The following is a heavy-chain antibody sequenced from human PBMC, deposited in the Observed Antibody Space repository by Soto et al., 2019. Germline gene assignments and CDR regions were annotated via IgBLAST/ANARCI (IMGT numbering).Heavy chain of an antibody. J-gene: IGHJ4*01. CDR3: AKSRDLLPSYFDY. D-gene: IGHD1-26*01. Sequence: GGSLRLSCAASGFTFNNYAMNWVRQAPGKGLEWVSAISGSGTSTYYADSVAGRFTISRDNSRNTLFLQMSSLRVGDTAVYYCAKSRDLLPSYFDYWGQGTLVTVSS. CDR2: ISGSGTST. V-gene: IGHV3-23*01. CDR1: GFTFNNYA.